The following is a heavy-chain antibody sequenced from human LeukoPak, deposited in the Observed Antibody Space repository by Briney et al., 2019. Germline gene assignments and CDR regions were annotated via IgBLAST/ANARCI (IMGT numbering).Heavy chain of an antibody. D-gene: IGHD1-26*01. CDR1: GFTFSSYA. V-gene: IGHV3-23*01. Sequence: GGSLRLSCAASGFTFSSYAMSWVRQAPGKGLEWVSAISGSGDSTYYGDSVKGRFTISRDNSKNTLYLQMNSLRAEDTAVCYCAKDGFLEWELRLFDYWGQGTLVTVSS. CDR2: ISGSGDST. J-gene: IGHJ4*02. CDR3: AKDGFLEWELRLFDY.